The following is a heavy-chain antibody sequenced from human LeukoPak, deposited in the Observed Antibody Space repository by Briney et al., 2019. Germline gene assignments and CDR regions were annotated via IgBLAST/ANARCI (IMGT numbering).Heavy chain of an antibody. Sequence: SVKVSCKASGGTFSSYAISWVRQAPGQGLEWMGGIIPIFGTANYAQKFQGRVTITADESTSTAYMELSSLRSEDTAVYYCARGAQLRYFDWLLSPWGQGTLVTVSP. V-gene: IGHV1-69*01. CDR1: GGTFSSYA. D-gene: IGHD3-9*01. J-gene: IGHJ5*02. CDR3: ARGAQLRYFDWLLSP. CDR2: IIPIFGTA.